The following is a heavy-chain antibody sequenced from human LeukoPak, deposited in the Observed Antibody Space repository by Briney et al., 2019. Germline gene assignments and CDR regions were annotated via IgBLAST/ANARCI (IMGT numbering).Heavy chain of an antibody. CDR2: MNPNSGNT. J-gene: IGHJ5*02. CDR3: ARVPLKRYNWFDP. V-gene: IGHV1-8*01. Sequence: AASVKVSCKASGYTFTSYDINWVRQATGQGLEWMGWMNPNSGNTGYAQKFQGRVTMTRNTSISTAYMELSSLRSEDTAVYYCARVPLKRYNWFDPWGQGTLVTVSS. CDR1: GYTFTSYD.